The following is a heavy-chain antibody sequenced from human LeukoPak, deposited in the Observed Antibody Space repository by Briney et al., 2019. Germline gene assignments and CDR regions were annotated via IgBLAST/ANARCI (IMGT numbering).Heavy chain of an antibody. V-gene: IGHV1-18*01. CDR2: ISAYNGNA. Sequence: GASVTVSCKASGYTFSSHGISWVRQAPGQGLEWMGWISAYNGNANYAQKFQGRVTMTTDTSTSTAYMELRSLRSDDTAVYYCARDGSGSYCPFDYWGQGTLVAVSS. CDR1: GYTFSSHG. J-gene: IGHJ4*02. D-gene: IGHD1-26*01. CDR3: ARDGSGSYCPFDY.